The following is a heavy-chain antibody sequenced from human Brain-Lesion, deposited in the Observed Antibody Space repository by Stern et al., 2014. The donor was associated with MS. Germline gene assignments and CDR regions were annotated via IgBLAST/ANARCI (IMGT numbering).Heavy chain of an antibody. D-gene: IGHD5-18*01. CDR1: GGSISSGRDY. CDR3: ASGYRIFDY. CDR2: IHPSGSG. V-gene: IGHV4-61*02. J-gene: IGHJ4*02. Sequence: QLQLQESGPGLVKPSQTLSLTCNVSGGSISSGRDYWSWLRQPVGKGLQWLGRIHPSGSGYYTPSLKSRVIISTDTSKNPFSLGLTPATAADTAIYYCASGYRIFDYWGQGILVTVSS.